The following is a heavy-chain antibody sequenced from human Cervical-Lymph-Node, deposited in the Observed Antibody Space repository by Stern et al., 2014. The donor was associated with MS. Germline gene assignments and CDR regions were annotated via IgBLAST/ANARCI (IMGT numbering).Heavy chain of an antibody. D-gene: IGHD2-2*01. CDR1: GFSLNITGVG. CDR3: AHAPGYCTGTSCSALPDY. V-gene: IGHV2-5*01. CDR2: IYWNYNK. J-gene: IGHJ4*02. Sequence: QITLKESGPTLVKPIQTLTLTCTFSGFSLNITGVGVGWIRQPPVKTLEWLVVIYWNYNKRYSPSLESRLTIAKNTSKSRVVLIMTNMDPVDTATYYCAHAPGYCTGTSCSALPDYWGQGTLVTVSS.